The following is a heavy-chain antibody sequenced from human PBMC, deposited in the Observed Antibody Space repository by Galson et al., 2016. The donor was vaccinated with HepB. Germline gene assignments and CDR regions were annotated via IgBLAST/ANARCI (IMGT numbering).Heavy chain of an antibody. J-gene: IGHJ4*02. D-gene: IGHD2-2*02. CDR1: GFNFRNYW. V-gene: IGHV3-74*01. CDR2: INFEGGLI. CDR3: ARPLYTDSWYDY. Sequence: SVRLSCAASGFNFRNYWMHWVRQTPEKGLVWVSRINFEGGLITSADSVRGRFTISRDNAKNTLYLHMNDLRAEDTAVYYCARPLYTDSWYDYWGQGTLVTVSS.